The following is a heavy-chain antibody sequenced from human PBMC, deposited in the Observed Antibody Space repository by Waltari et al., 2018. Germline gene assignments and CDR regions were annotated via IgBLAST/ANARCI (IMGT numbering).Heavy chain of an antibody. J-gene: IGHJ4*02. Sequence: EVQLLESAGGLVQPGGALGLSFAPSGFSFMGCAMSWVREAQGEGLEWVASISGSGATPFYADSVKGRFTIVRDNSKDTFYLQMNSLRVDDSAVYYCAKGSRGYTNYFFDCWGQGALVTVSS. D-gene: IGHD3-16*02. CDR1: GFSFMGCA. CDR2: ISGSGATP. CDR3: AKGSRGYTNYFFDC. V-gene: IGHV3-23*01.